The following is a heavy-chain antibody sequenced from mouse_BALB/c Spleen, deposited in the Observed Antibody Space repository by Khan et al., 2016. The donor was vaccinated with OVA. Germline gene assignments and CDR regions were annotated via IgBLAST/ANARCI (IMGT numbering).Heavy chain of an antibody. CDR3: WILL. Sequence: EVKLEESGGGLVQPGGSMKLSCVASAFTFSNYWMNWVRQSPEKGLEWVAEIRLKSDDYVTQYAESVKGRFTISRDDSKSSVYLQMNNLRAEDTGIYYCWILLWGQGTTLAVSS. V-gene: IGHV6-6*02. CDR2: IRLKSDDYVT. J-gene: IGHJ2*01. CDR1: AFTFSNYW.